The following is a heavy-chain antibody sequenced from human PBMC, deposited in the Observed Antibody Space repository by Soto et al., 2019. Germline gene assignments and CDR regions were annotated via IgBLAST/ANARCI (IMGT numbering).Heavy chain of an antibody. Sequence: PGGSLRLSCTASGFTFGDYAMSWVRQAPGKGLEWVGLIRSKAYGGTTEYAASVKGRFTISRDDSKSIAYLQMNSLKTEDTAVYYCTRDPKHSGSYYPFDYWGQGTLVTVSS. CDR1: GFTFGDYA. D-gene: IGHD1-26*01. V-gene: IGHV3-49*04. CDR2: IRSKAYGGTT. CDR3: TRDPKHSGSYYPFDY. J-gene: IGHJ4*02.